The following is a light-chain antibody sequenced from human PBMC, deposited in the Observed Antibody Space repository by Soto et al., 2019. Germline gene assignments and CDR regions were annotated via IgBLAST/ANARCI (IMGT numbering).Light chain of an antibody. J-gene: IGKJ4*01. CDR2: DAS. CDR1: QSVDSNY. CDR3: QQYDSSPLT. Sequence: EIVLTQSPDTLSLSPGERATLSCRASQSVDSNYLAWYQQKPGQAPRVLIYDASIRATGIPDRFSGSGPGTDFTLTISRLEPEDSAVYYCQQYDSSPLTFGGGTKVDIK. V-gene: IGKV3-20*01.